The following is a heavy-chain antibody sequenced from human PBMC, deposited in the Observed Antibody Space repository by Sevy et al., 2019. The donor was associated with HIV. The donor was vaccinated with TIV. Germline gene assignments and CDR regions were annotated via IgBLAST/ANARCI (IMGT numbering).Heavy chain of an antibody. CDR1: GGSVSSGSYY. CDR2: IYYSGST. Sequence: SETLSLTCTVSGGSVSSGSYYWSWIRQPPGKGLEWIGYIYYSGSTNYNPSLKSRVTISVDTSKNQFSLKLSSVTAADTAVYYCAKSRSYPRDSDDAFALWGQGTMVTVSS. CDR3: AKSRSYPRDSDDAFAL. D-gene: IGHD2-21*01. J-gene: IGHJ3*01. V-gene: IGHV4-61*01.